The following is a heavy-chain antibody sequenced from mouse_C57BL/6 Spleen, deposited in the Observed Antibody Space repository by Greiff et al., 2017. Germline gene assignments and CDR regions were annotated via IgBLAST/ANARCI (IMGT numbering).Heavy chain of an antibody. CDR3: ARGYYYGSSRAWFAY. CDR1: GYTFTSYW. V-gene: IGHV1-55*01. CDR2: IYPGSGST. D-gene: IGHD1-1*01. Sequence: VQLQQPGAELVKPGASVKMSCKASGYTFTSYWITWVKQRPGQGLEWIGDIYPGSGSTNYNEKFKSKATLTVDTSSSTAYMQLSSLTSEDSAVYYCARGYYYGSSRAWFAYWGQGTLVTVSA. J-gene: IGHJ3*01.